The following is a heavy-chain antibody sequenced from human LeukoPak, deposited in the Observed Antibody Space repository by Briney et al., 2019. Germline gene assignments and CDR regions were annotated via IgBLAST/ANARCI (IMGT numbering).Heavy chain of an antibody. CDR2: FDPEDGET. CDR3: ATDGIVVVPAAMWYYGMDV. CDR1: GYTLTELS. D-gene: IGHD2-2*01. Sequence: GASVKVSCKVSGYTLTELSMHWVRQAPGKGLEWRGGFDPEDGETIYARKFQGRVTMTEDTSTDTAYMELSSLRSEDTAVYYCATDGIVVVPAAMWYYGMDVWGQGTTVTVSS. J-gene: IGHJ6*02. V-gene: IGHV1-24*01.